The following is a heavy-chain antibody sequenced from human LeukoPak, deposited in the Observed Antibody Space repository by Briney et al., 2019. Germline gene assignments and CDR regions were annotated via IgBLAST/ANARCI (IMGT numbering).Heavy chain of an antibody. CDR1: GFTFSSYA. CDR3: AKDYSSGWYKGYFDY. J-gene: IGHJ4*02. V-gene: IGHV3-23*01. Sequence: GGSLRLSCAASGFTFSSYAMSWVRQAPGKGLEWVSAISGSGDSTYYADSVEGRFTISRDNSKNTLYLQMNSLRAEDTAVYYCAKDYSSGWYKGYFDYWGQGTLVTVSS. D-gene: IGHD6-19*01. CDR2: ISGSGDST.